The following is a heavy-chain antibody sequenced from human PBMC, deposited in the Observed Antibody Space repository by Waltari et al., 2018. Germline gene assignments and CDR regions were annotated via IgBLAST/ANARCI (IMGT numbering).Heavy chain of an antibody. CDR2: IYTSGST. V-gene: IGHV4-61*02. Sequence: QVQLQESGPGLVKPSQTLSLTCTVSGGSISSGSYYWSWIRQPAGKGLEWIGRIYTSGSTNYNPSLKSRVTISVDTSKNQFSLKLSSVTAADTAVYYCARDTYYDSSGYRAFDIWGQGTMVTVSS. J-gene: IGHJ3*02. CDR1: GGSISSGSYY. D-gene: IGHD3-22*01. CDR3: ARDTYYDSSGYRAFDI.